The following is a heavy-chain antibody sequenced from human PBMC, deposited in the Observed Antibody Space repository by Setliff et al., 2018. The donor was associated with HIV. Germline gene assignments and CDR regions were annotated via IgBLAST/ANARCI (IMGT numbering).Heavy chain of an antibody. J-gene: IGHJ4*02. D-gene: IGHD5-18*01. CDR2: INAGNGNT. Sequence: ASVKVSCKASGYTFTSYAMHWVRQAPGQRLEWMGWINAGNGNTKYSQKFQGRVTITRDTSASTAYMELSSLRSEDTAVYYCARVARGYSYGYTFDYWGQGTLVTVSS. V-gene: IGHV1-3*01. CDR3: ARVARGYSYGYTFDY. CDR1: GYTFTSYA.